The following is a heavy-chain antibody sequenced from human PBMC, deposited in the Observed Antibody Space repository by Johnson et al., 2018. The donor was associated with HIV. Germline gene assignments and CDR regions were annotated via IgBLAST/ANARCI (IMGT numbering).Heavy chain of an antibody. J-gene: IGHJ3*02. CDR1: GFTFSSYW. V-gene: IGHV3-30*18. Sequence: QVQLVESGGGVVQPGRSLRLSCTAFGFTFSSYWMSWVRQAPGKGLEWVAVISYDGSSTSYADSVKGRFTISREKSKNTLYLQMNSLRVEDTAVYYCAKEGSRGTVTQAPDAFDIWGQGTVVTVSS. D-gene: IGHD4-17*01. CDR3: AKEGSRGTVTQAPDAFDI. CDR2: ISYDGSST.